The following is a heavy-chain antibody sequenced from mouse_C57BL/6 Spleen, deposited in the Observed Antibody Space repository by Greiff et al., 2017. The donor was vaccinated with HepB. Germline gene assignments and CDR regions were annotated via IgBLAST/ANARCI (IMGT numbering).Heavy chain of an antibody. CDR3: ARDGGTAWFAY. CDR1: GFTFSSYA. J-gene: IGHJ3*01. V-gene: IGHV5-4*01. Sequence: EVKLQESGGGLVKPGGSLKLSCAASGFTFSSYAMSWVRQTPEKRLEWVATISDGGSYTYYPDNVKGRFTISRDNAKNNLYLQMSHLKSEDTAMYYCARDGGTAWFAYWGQGTLVTVSA. D-gene: IGHD3-3*01. CDR2: ISDGGSYT.